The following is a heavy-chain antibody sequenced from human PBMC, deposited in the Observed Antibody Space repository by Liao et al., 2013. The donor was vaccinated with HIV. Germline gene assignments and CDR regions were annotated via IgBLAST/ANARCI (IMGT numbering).Heavy chain of an antibody. CDR2: LYTTGST. CDR1: GGSISSYY. D-gene: IGHD3-10*01. V-gene: IGHV4-4*07. J-gene: IGHJ3*02. Sequence: QVQLQESGPGLVKPSETLSLTCTVSGGSISSYYWSWIRQPAGKGLEWIGRLYTTGSTNYNPSLKSRVTMSVDTSKNQFSLKLSSVTAADTAVYYCARLDYYGSTAGNDAFDMWGQGTMVTVSS. CDR3: ARLDYYGSTAGNDAFDM.